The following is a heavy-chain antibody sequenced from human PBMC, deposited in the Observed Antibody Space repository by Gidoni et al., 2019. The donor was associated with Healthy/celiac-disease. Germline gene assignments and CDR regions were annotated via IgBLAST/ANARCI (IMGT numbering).Heavy chain of an antibody. CDR3: TRQAYGGNSKTTFYYYYYYMDV. V-gene: IGHV3-73*02. CDR2: IRSKANSYAT. Sequence: EVQLVESGGGLVQPGGSLKLSCAAPGFTFSGSAMHWVLPVSGKGLEWVGRIRSKANSYATAYAASVKGRFTISRDDSKNTAYLQMNSLKTEDTAVYYCTRQAYGGNSKTTFYYYYYYMDVWGKGTTVTVSS. J-gene: IGHJ6*03. CDR1: GFTFSGSA. D-gene: IGHD2-21*02.